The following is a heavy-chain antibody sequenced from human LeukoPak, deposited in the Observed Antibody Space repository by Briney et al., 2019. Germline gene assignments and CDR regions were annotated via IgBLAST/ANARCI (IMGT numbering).Heavy chain of an antibody. J-gene: IGHJ3*02. Sequence: SETLSLTCTVSGGSISSYYWTWIRQPPGKGLEWIGYIYYSGTTYYNPSLKSRVTISVDTSKNQFSLKLSSVTAADTAVYYCARSRRVDAFDIWGQGTMVTVSS. V-gene: IGHV4-59*01. CDR3: ARSRRVDAFDI. CDR2: IYYSGTT. CDR1: GGSISSYY. D-gene: IGHD3-10*01.